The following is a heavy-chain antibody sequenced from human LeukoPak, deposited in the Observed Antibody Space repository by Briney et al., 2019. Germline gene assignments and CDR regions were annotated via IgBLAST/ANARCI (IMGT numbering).Heavy chain of an antibody. V-gene: IGHV3-30*18. CDR1: GFTFSSYG. CDR2: ISYEGSDK. D-gene: IGHD2-15*01. J-gene: IGHJ4*02. CDR3: AKDSTHCSGGSCYGGDY. Sequence: GRSLRLSCAASGFTFSSYGIHWVRQAPGKGLEWVALISYEGSDKYYADSVKGRFTISRDNSENTLYLQMNSLRDEDTAVYYCAKDSTHCSGGSCYGGDYWGKGTLVTVSS.